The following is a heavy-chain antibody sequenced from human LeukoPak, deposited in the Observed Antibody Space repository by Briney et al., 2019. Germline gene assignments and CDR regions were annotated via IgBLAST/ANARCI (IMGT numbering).Heavy chain of an antibody. J-gene: IGHJ1*01. CDR2: IRSKANNYAT. CDR3: TRESSGYPLLFQH. CDR1: GFTFSGSA. D-gene: IGHD3-22*01. V-gene: IGHV3-73*01. Sequence: GRSLTLSCAASGFTFSGSAMHWVRHASGKGLEWVGCIRSKANNYATAYAASVKGRFTIFRDDSKNTAYLQMNSLKTEDTAVYYCTRESSGYPLLFQHWGQGTLVTVSS.